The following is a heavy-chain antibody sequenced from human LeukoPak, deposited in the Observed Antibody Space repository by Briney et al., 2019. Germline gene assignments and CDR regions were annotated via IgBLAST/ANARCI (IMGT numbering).Heavy chain of an antibody. CDR1: GFIFSSHT. CDR2: ISPNGGST. J-gene: IGHJ4*02. CDR3: ARVDSSGYYLIDY. Sequence: GGSLRLSCAASGFIFSSHTMHSVRQAPGKGLEYVSAISPNGGSTYYAKSVKGRFTISRDNSKNTLYLQMGRLRAEDMAVYYCARVDSSGYYLIDYWGQGTLVTVSS. V-gene: IGHV3-64*01. D-gene: IGHD3-22*01.